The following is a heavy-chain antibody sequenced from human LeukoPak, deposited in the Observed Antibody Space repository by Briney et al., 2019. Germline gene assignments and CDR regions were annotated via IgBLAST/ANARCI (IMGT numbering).Heavy chain of an antibody. CDR2: IYTSGST. V-gene: IGHV4-4*07. D-gene: IGHD5-24*01. Sequence: SETLSLTRTVSGGSISGYYWSWIRQPAGKGLEWIGRIYTSGSTNYNPSLKSRVTMSVDTSKNQFSLKLSSVTAADTAVYYCARGGDGYTDAFDIWGQGTMVTVSS. CDR3: ARGGDGYTDAFDI. CDR1: GGSISGYY. J-gene: IGHJ3*02.